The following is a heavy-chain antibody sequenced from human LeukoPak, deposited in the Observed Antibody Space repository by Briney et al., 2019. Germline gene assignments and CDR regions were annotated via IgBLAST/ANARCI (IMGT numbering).Heavy chain of an antibody. Sequence: PGKSLILSCSAPGFTFMNDGMHRGRRTPAKVQEWEAVISIDGSEEYYEDSVQGRFNISSDNYKNTLYLQMNSLRGDDTAVYYCASPQSRGYDYLDYWGQGTLVTVSS. CDR1: GFTFMNDG. D-gene: IGHD5-12*01. J-gene: IGHJ4*02. CDR3: ASPQSRGYDYLDY. V-gene: IGHV3-30*03. CDR2: ISIDGSEE.